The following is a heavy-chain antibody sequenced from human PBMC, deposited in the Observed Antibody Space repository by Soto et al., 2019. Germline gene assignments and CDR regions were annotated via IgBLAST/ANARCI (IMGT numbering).Heavy chain of an antibody. J-gene: IGHJ4*02. CDR3: AREPYSGYGHFDY. D-gene: IGHD5-12*01. Sequence: EVQLVESGGGLVQPGGSLRLSCAASGFTFSSYWMHWVRQAPGKGLVWVSRINTDGSSTGYADSVKGRFTISRDTAENTLYLQMHSLRAEDTAVYYCAREPYSGYGHFDYWGQGTLFTVFS. CDR1: GFTFSSYW. V-gene: IGHV3-74*01. CDR2: INTDGSST.